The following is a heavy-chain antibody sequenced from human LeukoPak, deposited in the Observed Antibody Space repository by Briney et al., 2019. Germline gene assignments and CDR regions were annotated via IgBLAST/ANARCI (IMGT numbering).Heavy chain of an antibody. V-gene: IGHV5-51*01. CDR3: ASLRSYSDAFDI. D-gene: IGHD2-21*01. CDR1: GYTFTSYW. J-gene: IGHJ3*02. Sequence: GESLEISWHGSGYTFTSYWIAWVGQMPGEGLEWMGIIYPGDSDTRYSPSFQGQATISADKSISTAFLQWSSLKASDSAMYYCASLRSYSDAFDILGQGTMVTVSS. CDR2: IYPGDSDT.